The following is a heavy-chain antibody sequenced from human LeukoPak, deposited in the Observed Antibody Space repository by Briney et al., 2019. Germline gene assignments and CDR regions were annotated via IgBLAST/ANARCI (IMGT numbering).Heavy chain of an antibody. J-gene: IGHJ4*02. CDR1: GFTFSSYW. CDR2: IKPDGSGK. CDR3: ARSRFYFDY. Sequence: GGSLRLSCAASGFTFSSYWMGWVRQAPGKGLEWVAKIKPDGSGKDHVDSVKGRFTISRDNAKNSLYLQLNSLRAEDTAVYYCARSRFYFDYWGQGTLVTVSS. V-gene: IGHV3-7*01.